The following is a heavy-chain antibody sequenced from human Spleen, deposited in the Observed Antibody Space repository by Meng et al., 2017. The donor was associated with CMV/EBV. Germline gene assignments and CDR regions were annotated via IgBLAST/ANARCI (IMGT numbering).Heavy chain of an antibody. CDR1: RLVLGTYW. D-gene: IGHD2-2*01. V-gene: IGHV3-7*01. CDR2: IKKGGSEK. J-gene: IGHJ4*02. CDR3: AMRTSFDH. Sequence: SVKVSCGIFRLVLGTYWWSWVGLARERGLGWGATIKKGGSEKYYVDSVKGRFTISRDNAKEGLYLQMSSLRGEDTAVYYCAMRTSFDHWGQGTLVTVSS.